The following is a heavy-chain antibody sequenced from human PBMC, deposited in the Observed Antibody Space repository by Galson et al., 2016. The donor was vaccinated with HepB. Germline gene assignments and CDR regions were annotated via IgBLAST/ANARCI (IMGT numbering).Heavy chain of an antibody. Sequence: SLRLSCAASGFIFINHGMHWVRRAPGKELEWVTSIWFDESDSHYSDSVKGRFTISRDNSKNTIDLQVTRLTVEDTGVYFCAAEPPRWSTSYCFAYWGQGTLVSVAS. CDR1: GFIFINHG. CDR2: IWFDESDS. J-gene: IGHJ4*02. D-gene: IGHD2-15*01. V-gene: IGHV3-33*01. CDR3: AAEPPRWSTSYCFAY.